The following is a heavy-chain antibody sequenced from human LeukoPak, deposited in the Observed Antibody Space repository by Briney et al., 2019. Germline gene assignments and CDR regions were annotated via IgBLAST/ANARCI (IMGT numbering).Heavy chain of an antibody. CDR1: GGSISSYY. CDR3: PRSRGYFDY. V-gene: IGHV4-59*01. CDR2: IYYSGST. Sequence: PSETLSLTCTVSGGSISSYYWSWIRQPPGKGLEWIGYIYYSGSTNYNPSLKSRVTISVDTSKNQFSLKLSSVTAADTALYYCPRSRGYFDYWGQGTLVTVSS. D-gene: IGHD6-13*01. J-gene: IGHJ4*02.